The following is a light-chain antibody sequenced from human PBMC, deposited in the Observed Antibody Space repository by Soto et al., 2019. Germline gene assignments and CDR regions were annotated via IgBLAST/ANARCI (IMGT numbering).Light chain of an antibody. V-gene: IGLV2-8*01. CDR3: SSYAGNTKGV. CDR2: EVS. CDR1: SSDVGGYDY. Sequence: QSALTQPPSASGSPRQSVTISCTGTSSDVGGYDYVSWYQQHPGKAPKLMIFEVSKRPSGVPDRFSGSKSGSTASLTVSGLQAEDEADYYCSSYAGNTKGVFGTGTKLTVL. J-gene: IGLJ1*01.